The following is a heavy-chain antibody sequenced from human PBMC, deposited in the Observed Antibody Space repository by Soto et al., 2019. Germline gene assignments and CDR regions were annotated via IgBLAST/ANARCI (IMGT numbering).Heavy chain of an antibody. J-gene: IGHJ5*02. CDR2: LLRSGSSA. V-gene: IGHV3-23*01. D-gene: IGHD4-17*01. Sequence: VQLLESGGGLVQPGGSLRLSCAASGFTFRNYAMTWARQAPGKGLEWVSSLLRSGSSAYYADSVRGRFTISSDTSANSLYLQMDNLRADDTAIYYCAKDAISGDGIWLMDSWGQGTVVTVSS. CDR1: GFTFRNYA. CDR3: AKDAISGDGIWLMDS.